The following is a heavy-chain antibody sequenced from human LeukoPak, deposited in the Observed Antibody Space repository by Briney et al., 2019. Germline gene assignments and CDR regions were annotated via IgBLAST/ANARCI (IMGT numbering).Heavy chain of an antibody. CDR3: ARGYYDSSGPSGSAFDI. V-gene: IGHV3-21*01. CDR2: ISSSSSYI. J-gene: IGHJ3*02. CDR1: GFTFSSYS. D-gene: IGHD3-22*01. Sequence: PGGSLRLSCAASGFTFSSYSMNWVRQAPGKGLEWVSSISSSSSYIYYADSVKGRFNISRDNAKNSLYLQMNSLRAEDTAVYYCARGYYDSSGPSGSAFDIWGQGTMVTVSS.